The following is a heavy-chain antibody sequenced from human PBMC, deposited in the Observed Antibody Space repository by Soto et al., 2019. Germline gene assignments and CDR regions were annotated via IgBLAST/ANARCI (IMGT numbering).Heavy chain of an antibody. CDR2: IWYDGSNK. Sequence: QVQLVESGGGVVQPGRSLRLSCAASGFTFSSYGMHWVRQAPGKGLEWVAVIWYDGSNKYYADSVKGRFTISRDNSKNTLYLQMNSLRAEDTAVYYCARDQRLVLDYYYGMDVWGQGTTVTVSS. D-gene: IGHD6-13*01. J-gene: IGHJ6*02. CDR1: GFTFSSYG. V-gene: IGHV3-33*01. CDR3: ARDQRLVLDYYYGMDV.